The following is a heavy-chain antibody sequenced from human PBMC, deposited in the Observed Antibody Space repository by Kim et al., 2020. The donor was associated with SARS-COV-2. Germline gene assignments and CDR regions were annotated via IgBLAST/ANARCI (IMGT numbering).Heavy chain of an antibody. CDR2: ISAYNGNT. Sequence: ASVKVSCNASGYTFTSYGISWVRQAPGQGLEWMGWISAYNGNTNYAQKLQGRVTMTTDTSTITAYMELRSLRSDDTAVYYCARGGGNYYGSGSSPFDYWGQGTLVNVSS. CDR3: ARGGGNYYGSGSSPFDY. CDR1: GYTFTSYG. J-gene: IGHJ4*02. V-gene: IGHV1-18*01. D-gene: IGHD3-10*01.